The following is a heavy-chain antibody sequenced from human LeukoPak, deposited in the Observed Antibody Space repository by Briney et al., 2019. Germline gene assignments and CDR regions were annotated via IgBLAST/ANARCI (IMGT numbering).Heavy chain of an antibody. CDR3: TTVKGYGLERDVPIDY. V-gene: IGHV3-15*01. CDR1: GFTFSNAW. J-gene: IGHJ4*02. D-gene: IGHD1-1*01. CDR2: IKSKTDGGTT. Sequence: GGSLRLSCAASGFTFSNAWMSWVRQAPGKRLEWVGRIKSKTDGGTTDYAAPVKGRFTISRDDSKNTLYLQMNSLKTEDTAVYYCTTVKGYGLERDVPIDYWGQGTLVTVSS.